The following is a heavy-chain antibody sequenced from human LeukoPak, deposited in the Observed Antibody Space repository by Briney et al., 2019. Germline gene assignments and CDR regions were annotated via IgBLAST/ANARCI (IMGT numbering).Heavy chain of an antibody. CDR2: ISSRSTTI. CDR3: AREQWLEY. D-gene: IGHD6-19*01. V-gene: IGHV3-48*03. CDR1: GFTSSDYE. J-gene: IGHJ4*02. Sequence: PGGSLRLSCEVSGFTSSDYEMIWVRQPPGKGLEWISYISSRSTTIHYADSVKGRLTISRDNAKNSLYLQMNSLRADDTAVYYCAREQWLEYWGQGTLVTVSS.